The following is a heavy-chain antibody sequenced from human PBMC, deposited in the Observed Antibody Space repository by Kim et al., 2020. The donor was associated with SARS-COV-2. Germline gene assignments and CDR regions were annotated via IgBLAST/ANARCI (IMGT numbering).Heavy chain of an antibody. J-gene: IGHJ6*02. Sequence: GGSLRLSCAASGFTFSSYGMHWVRQAPGKGLEWVAVIWYDGSNKYYADSVKGRFTISRDNSKNTLYLQMNSLRAEDTAVYYCARDGDYGGNSAYYYGMDVWGQGTTVTVSS. CDR1: GFTFSSYG. CDR3: ARDGDYGGNSAYYYGMDV. V-gene: IGHV3-33*01. CDR2: IWYDGSNK. D-gene: IGHD4-17*01.